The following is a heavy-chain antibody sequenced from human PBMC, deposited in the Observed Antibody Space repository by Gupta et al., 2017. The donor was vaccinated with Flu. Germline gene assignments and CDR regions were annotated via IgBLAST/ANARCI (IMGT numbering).Heavy chain of an antibody. CDR3: AKDDWSTSGLCSGYYC. J-gene: IGHJ4*02. Sequence: EVRMLASGGGLVKRGGALRLSRVVSGFKLISYAMSCVRAAPGQGLVCVSSTSGSRSNTYYTYSVKGRLTMCRDKSKNTVYLKMISLRAEDTAVYYGAKDDWSTSGLCSGYYCWGQGTLVTVSP. V-gene: IGHV3-23*01. CDR1: GFKLISYA. CDR2: TSGSRSNT. D-gene: IGHD3-3*01.